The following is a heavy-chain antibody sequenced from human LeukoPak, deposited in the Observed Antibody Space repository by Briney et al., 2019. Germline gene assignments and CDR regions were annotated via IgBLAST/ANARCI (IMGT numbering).Heavy chain of an antibody. V-gene: IGHV3-30*02. D-gene: IGHD6-19*01. Sequence: GGSLRLSCAASGFTFSSYWMSWVRQAPGKGLEWVAFILYDGTNEYYADSVKGRFTFSRDNSKNTLYLQMSSLRVEDTAVYYCAKGSGYYYDYWGQGTLVIVSS. CDR3: AKGSGYYYDY. CDR2: ILYDGTNE. CDR1: GFTFSSYW. J-gene: IGHJ4*02.